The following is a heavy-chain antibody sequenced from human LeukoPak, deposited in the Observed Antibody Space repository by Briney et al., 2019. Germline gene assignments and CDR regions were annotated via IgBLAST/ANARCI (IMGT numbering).Heavy chain of an antibody. V-gene: IGHV4-31*03. J-gene: IGHJ5*02. D-gene: IGHD3-10*01. CDR3: ARAVMVRGVIDWFDP. CDR2: SYYTGST. CDR1: GGSISSGGYY. Sequence: SQTLSLTCTVSGGSISSGGYYWSWIRQHPGKGLEWIGYSYYTGSTYYNPSLKSRVAISVDTSKNQFSLKLNSVTAADTAVYYCARAVMVRGVIDWFDPWGQGTLVTVSS.